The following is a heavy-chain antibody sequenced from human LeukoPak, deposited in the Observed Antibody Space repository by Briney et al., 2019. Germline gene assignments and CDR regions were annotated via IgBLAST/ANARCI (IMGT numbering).Heavy chain of an antibody. CDR3: ARVSGSRNYHFGAFDI. CDR2: IYSDESST. Sequence: QAGGSLRLSCAAFGFTFSDYWMHWVRQAPGKGLEWGSRIYSDESSTYYAVSVKGRFTISRDNGKDTLYLQMNSLRAEDTATYYCARVSGSRNYHFGAFDIWGQGTMVTVSS. V-gene: IGHV3-74*01. CDR1: GFTFSDYW. J-gene: IGHJ3*02. D-gene: IGHD3-10*01.